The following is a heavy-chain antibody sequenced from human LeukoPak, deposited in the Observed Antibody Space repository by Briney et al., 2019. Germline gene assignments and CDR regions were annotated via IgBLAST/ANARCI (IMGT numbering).Heavy chain of an antibody. V-gene: IGHV1-69*04. CDR3: APPPPPHSAGRRIQLWYKMIGY. Sequence: ASVKVSCTASGGTFSSYAISWVRQAPGQGLEWMGRIIPILGIANYAQKFQGRVTITADKSTSTAYMELSSLRSEDTAVYYCAPPPPPHSAGRRIQLWYKMIGYWGQGTLVTVSS. CDR1: GGTFSSYA. J-gene: IGHJ4*02. CDR2: IIPILGIA. D-gene: IGHD5-18*01.